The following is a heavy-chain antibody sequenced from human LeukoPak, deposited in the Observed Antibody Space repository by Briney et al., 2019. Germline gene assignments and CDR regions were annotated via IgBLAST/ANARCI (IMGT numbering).Heavy chain of an antibody. CDR1: GYTFTSYY. Sequence: ASVKVSCKASGYTFTSYYMHWVRQAPGQGLEWMGIINPSGGSTSYAQKFQGRVTMTRDTSTSTVYMELSSLRSEDTAVYYCARDPDHIAAAGNWFDPWGQGTLVTVSS. CDR3: ARDPDHIAAAGNWFDP. V-gene: IGHV1-46*01. J-gene: IGHJ5*02. D-gene: IGHD6-13*01. CDR2: INPSGGST.